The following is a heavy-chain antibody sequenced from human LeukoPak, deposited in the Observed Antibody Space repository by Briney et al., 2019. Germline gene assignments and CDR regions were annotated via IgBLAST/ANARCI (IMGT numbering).Heavy chain of an antibody. Sequence: PSKTLSLTCTVSGGSISTYYWIWIRQPPGKGLEWFVYIYYRGSTNFNPSLTSRVTMSVDTSKNQFSLRLSSVTAADTAVYYCAGGRSSSWYSFLDYWGQGTLVTVSS. CDR1: GGSISTYY. V-gene: IGHV4-59*01. CDR2: IYYRGST. CDR3: AGGRSSSWYSFLDY. D-gene: IGHD6-13*01. J-gene: IGHJ4*02.